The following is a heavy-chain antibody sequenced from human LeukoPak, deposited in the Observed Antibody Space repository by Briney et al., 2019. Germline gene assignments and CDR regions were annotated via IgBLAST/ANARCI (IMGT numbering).Heavy chain of an antibody. Sequence: AGSLRLSCPASGFTLSSYLLNWVRPPPGRGLEWLGRIKQDGSEKYYVHSVRGRFTISRDNANDSLYLQMNSLRGEDTAVYYCLSAGYWVERTLVSDSS. V-gene: IGHV3-7*01. J-gene: IGHJ4*02. CDR3: LSAGY. CDR2: IKQDGSEK. CDR1: GFTLSSYL.